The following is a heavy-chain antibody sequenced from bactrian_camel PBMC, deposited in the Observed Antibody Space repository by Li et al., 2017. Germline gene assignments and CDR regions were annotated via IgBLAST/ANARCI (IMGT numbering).Heavy chain of an antibody. J-gene: IGHJ4*01. D-gene: IGHD3*01. Sequence: VQLVESGGGSVQSGGSLILSCASSGGTYRHYCMGWFRQAPGKEREGVATIDSDGSTSYADSVKGRFTISLDNTRRTLYLQMNSLKPEDTAIYYCAAAPRGLLACSGSRVSYNFWGQGTQVTVS. CDR1: GGTYRHYC. V-gene: IGHV3S53*01. CDR3: AAAPRGLLACSGSRVSYNF. CDR2: IDSDGST.